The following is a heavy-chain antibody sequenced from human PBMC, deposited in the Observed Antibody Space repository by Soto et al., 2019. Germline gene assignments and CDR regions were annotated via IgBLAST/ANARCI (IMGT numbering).Heavy chain of an antibody. CDR2: INPSSGGT. CDR3: AKGGSSWTEWFDP. J-gene: IGHJ5*02. Sequence: QVQLVQSGAEVKKPGASVKVSCKASGYPLTAKYLHWVRQAPGQGLEWMGWINPSSGGTKEAQKFRGRVTMTRDTSISAAYMELSRLTSDDPAVYYCAKGGSSWTEWFDPWGQGTLVTVSS. D-gene: IGHD6-13*01. CDR1: GYPLTAKY. V-gene: IGHV1-2*02.